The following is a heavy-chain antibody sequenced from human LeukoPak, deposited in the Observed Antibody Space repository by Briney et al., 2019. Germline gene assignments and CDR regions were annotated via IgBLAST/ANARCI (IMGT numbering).Heavy chain of an antibody. J-gene: IGHJ4*02. V-gene: IGHV4-4*07. Sequence: SETLSLTCTVSGGSISSYYWSWIRQPAGKGLEWIGRIYTSGSTNYNPSLKSRVTMSVDTSKNQFSLKLSSVTAADTAVYYCARDGPYCNGGSCYSYYFDYWGQGTLVTVSS. D-gene: IGHD2-15*01. CDR2: IYTSGST. CDR1: GGSISSYY. CDR3: ARDGPYCNGGSCYSYYFDY.